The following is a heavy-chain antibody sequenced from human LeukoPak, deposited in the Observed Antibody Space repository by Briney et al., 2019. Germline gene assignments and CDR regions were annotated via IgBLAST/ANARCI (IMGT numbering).Heavy chain of an antibody. J-gene: IGHJ4*02. V-gene: IGHV3-33*01. D-gene: IGHD3-10*01. CDR3: ARTYYYGSGSWNYFDY. CDR1: GFTFSSYG. Sequence: GRSLRLSCAASGFTFSSYGMHWVRQAPGKGLEWVAVIWYDGSNKYYADSVKGRFTISRDNSKNTLYLQMNSLRAEDTAVYYCARTYYYGSGSWNYFDYWGQGTLVTVSS. CDR2: IWYDGSNK.